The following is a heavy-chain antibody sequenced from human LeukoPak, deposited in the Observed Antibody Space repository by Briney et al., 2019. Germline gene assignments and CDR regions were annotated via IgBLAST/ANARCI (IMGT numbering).Heavy chain of an antibody. V-gene: IGHV3-23*01. J-gene: IGHJ4*02. Sequence: PGGSLRLSCAASGFTFRNYAMSWVRQAPGKGLEWVSTISGSGGSTYYADSVKGRFTISRDNSKNTLYLQMNSLRDEDTAVYYCASGRGIENSSPLDYWGQGTLDTVSS. CDR2: ISGSGGST. CDR1: GFTFRNYA. D-gene: IGHD6-6*01. CDR3: ASGRGIENSSPLDY.